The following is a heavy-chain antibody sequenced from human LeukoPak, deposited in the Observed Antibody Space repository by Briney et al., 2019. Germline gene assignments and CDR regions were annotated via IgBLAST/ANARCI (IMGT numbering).Heavy chain of an antibody. D-gene: IGHD6-6*01. CDR1: GFTFSSYG. J-gene: IGHJ5*02. CDR2: ISYDGSNK. CDR3: AKVSSSVSSSWFDP. V-gene: IGHV3-30*18. Sequence: GGSLRLSCAASGFTFSSYGMHWVRQAPGKGLEWVAVISYDGSNKYYADSVKGRFTISRDNSKNTLYLQMNSLRAEDTAVYYCAKVSSSVSSSWFDPWGQGTLVTVSS.